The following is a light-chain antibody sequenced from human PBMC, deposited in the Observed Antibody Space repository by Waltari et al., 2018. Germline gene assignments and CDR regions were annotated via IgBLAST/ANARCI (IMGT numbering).Light chain of an antibody. J-gene: IGKJ1*01. CDR3: QQYGNSPPWT. V-gene: IGKV3-20*01. CDR1: ETIDNNF. CDR2: GAS. Sequence: EIVLTQFPGTLSLSPGERATLSCRASETIDNNFLAWYQHKPGQAPSLLIYGASRRATDIPDRFSGGGSGTDFTLTISSLEPDDFALYCCQQYGNSPPWTFGQGTKAEIK.